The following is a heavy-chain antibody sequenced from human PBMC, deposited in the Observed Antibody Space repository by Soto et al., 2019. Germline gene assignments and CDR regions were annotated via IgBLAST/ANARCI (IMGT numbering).Heavy chain of an antibody. J-gene: IGHJ6*02. V-gene: IGHV2-5*02. D-gene: IGHD2-21*02. CDR2: IYWDDDK. Sequence: QITLKESGPTLVKPTQPLTLTCTFPGFSFSSIGEGVGWIRQPPGKALEWLALIYWDDDKRYSPSLKSRLTINKDTSKNQVVLTMTNMDPVDTATYYCVQSRCGGDCLQSYSSHSYYGLDVWGQGTTVTVSS. CDR1: GFSFSSIGEG. CDR3: VQSRCGGDCLQSYSSHSYYGLDV.